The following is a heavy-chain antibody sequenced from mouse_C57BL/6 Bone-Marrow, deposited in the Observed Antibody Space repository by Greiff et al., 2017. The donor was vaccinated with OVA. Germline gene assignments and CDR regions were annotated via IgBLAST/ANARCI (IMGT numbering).Heavy chain of an antibody. Sequence: QVQLQQPGAELVQPGASVKLSCKASGYTFTSYWMQWVKQRPGPGLAWIGEIDPSDSYTNYNQKFKGKATLTVDTSSSTAYMQLSSLTSEDSAVYYCARRGFYYGRSMDYWGQGTSVTVSS. CDR3: ARRGFYYGRSMDY. D-gene: IGHD2-1*01. CDR1: GYTFTSYW. J-gene: IGHJ4*01. CDR2: IDPSDSYT. V-gene: IGHV1-50*01.